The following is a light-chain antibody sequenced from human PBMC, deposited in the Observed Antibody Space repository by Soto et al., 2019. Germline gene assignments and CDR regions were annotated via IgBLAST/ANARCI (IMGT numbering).Light chain of an antibody. CDR3: QQYGSSL. CDR2: GAS. J-gene: IGKJ5*01. CDR1: QSVSIH. V-gene: IGKV3-20*01. Sequence: EIVLTQSPGTLSLSPGERATLSCRASQSVSIHLAWYQQKPGQAPRLLIYGASSRATGIPDRFSGSGSGTDFTLTISRLEPEDFAVYYCQQYGSSLFGQGTRLEIK.